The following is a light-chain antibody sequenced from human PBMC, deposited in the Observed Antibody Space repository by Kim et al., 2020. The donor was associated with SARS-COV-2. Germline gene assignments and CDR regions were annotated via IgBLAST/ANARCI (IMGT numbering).Light chain of an antibody. CDR1: QSVSSN. J-gene: IGKJ4*01. CDR2: GAS. Sequence: SGSPGERATRSCRASQSVSSNLAWYQQKPGQAPRLRIYGASTRATGIPARFSGSGSGTEFTLTISSLQSEDFAVYYCQQYNNWPLFGGGTKVDIK. CDR3: QQYNNWPL. V-gene: IGKV3D-15*01.